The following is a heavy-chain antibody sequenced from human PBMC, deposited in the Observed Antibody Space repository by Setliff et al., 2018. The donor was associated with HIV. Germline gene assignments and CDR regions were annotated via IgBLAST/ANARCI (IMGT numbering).Heavy chain of an antibody. CDR1: GGSISSSSYY. D-gene: IGHD2-2*01. CDR2: IYYSGSA. J-gene: IGHJ5*02. Sequence: SETLSLTCTVSGGSISSSSYYWGWIRQPPGKGLEWIGSIYYSGSAYYSPSLKSRVTISVDTSKNQFSLKLSSVTAADTAVYYCARRKGYCSGPNCLEFSWFDPWGQGTLVTVSS. CDR3: ARRKGYCSGPNCLEFSWFDP. V-gene: IGHV4-39*01.